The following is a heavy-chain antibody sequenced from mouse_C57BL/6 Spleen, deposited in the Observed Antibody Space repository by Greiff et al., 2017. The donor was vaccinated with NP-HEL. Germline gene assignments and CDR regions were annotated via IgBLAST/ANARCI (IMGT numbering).Heavy chain of an antibody. CDR3: ARYYDGYTYAMDY. Sequence: VQLQQPGAELVRPGTSVKLSCKASGYTFTSYWMHWVKQRPGQGLEWIGVIDPSDSYTNYNQKFKGKATLTVDTSSSTAYMQLSSLTSEDSAVYYCARYYDGYTYAMDYWGQGTSVTVSS. V-gene: IGHV1-59*01. J-gene: IGHJ4*01. D-gene: IGHD2-3*01. CDR1: GYTFTSYW. CDR2: IDPSDSYT.